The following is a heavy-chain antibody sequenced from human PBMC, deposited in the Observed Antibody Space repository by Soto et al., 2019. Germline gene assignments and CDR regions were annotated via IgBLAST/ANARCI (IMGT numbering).Heavy chain of an antibody. J-gene: IGHJ6*02. V-gene: IGHV1-69*01. CDR1: GGTFSSYA. CDR2: IIPIFGTA. Sequence: QAQLVQSGAEVKKPGSSVKVSCKASGGTFSSYAISWVRQAPGQGLEWMGGIIPIFGTANYAQKFQGRVTITADESTSTAYMELSSLRSEDTAVYYCARGIVVVLAARLGISDGMDVWGQGTTVTVSS. D-gene: IGHD2-15*01. CDR3: ARGIVVVLAARLGISDGMDV.